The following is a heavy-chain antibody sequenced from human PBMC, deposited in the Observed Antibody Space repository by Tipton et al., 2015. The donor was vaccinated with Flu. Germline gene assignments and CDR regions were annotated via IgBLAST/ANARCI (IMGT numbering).Heavy chain of an antibody. CDR1: GGSISSGPYF. CDR3: ARRDFSNYVSEPKNWFDP. D-gene: IGHD4-11*01. CDR2: IYTSGST. Sequence: LRLSCTVSGGSISSGPYFWSWVRQPAGKGLEWIGRIYTSGSTHYNPSLKSRLTLSVDRSKNQFSLKLTSVTAADTAVYFCARRDFSNYVSEPKNWFDPWGPGVLVSVSS. J-gene: IGHJ5*02. V-gene: IGHV4-61*02.